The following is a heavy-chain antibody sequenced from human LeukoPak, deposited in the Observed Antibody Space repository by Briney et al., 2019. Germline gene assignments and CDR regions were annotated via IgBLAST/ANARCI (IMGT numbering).Heavy chain of an antibody. CDR1: GGSFSGYY. D-gene: IGHD6-13*01. CDR2: INHSGST. CDR3: ARGAAAGGDFDY. J-gene: IGHJ4*02. V-gene: IGHV4-34*01. Sequence: SETLSLTWAVYGGSFSGYYCSWIRQPPGKGLEWIGEINHSGSTNYNPSLKSRVTISVDTSKNQFSLKLSSVTAADTAVYYCARGAAAGGDFDYWGQGTLVTVSS.